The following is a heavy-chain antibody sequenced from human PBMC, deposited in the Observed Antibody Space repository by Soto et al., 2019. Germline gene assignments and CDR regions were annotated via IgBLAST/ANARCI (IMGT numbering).Heavy chain of an antibody. V-gene: IGHV4-61*08. J-gene: IGHJ6*02. CDR3: ARLSPLYDILTGYLLYYYGMDV. CDR2: IYYSGST. D-gene: IGHD3-9*01. Sequence: SETLSLTCTVSGGSISSGGYYWSWIRQPLGKELEWIGYIYYSGSTNYNPSLKSRVTISVDTSKNQFSLKLSSVTAADTAVYYCARLSPLYDILTGYLLYYYGMDVWGQGTTVTVSS. CDR1: GGSISSGGYY.